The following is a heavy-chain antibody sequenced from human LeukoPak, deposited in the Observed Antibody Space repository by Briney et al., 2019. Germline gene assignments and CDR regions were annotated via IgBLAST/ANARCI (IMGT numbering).Heavy chain of an antibody. D-gene: IGHD4-17*01. V-gene: IGHV1-24*01. CDR3: ATDSGDYVRAFDY. Sequence: ASVKVSCRVSRYTLTELSMHWVRQAPRKRLEWMGGFYPEDGETNYAQKFQGRVTMTEDTSTDTAYMELSSPRSEDSAVYYCATDSGDYVRAFDYGGQGTLVTVSS. CDR1: RYTLTELS. CDR2: FYPEDGET. J-gene: IGHJ4*02.